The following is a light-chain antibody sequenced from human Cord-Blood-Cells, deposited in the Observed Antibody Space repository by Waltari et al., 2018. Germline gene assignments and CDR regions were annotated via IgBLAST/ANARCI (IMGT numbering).Light chain of an antibody. CDR3: QQYYSTPT. CDR2: WAS. CDR1: QSVLYSSNNKNY. J-gene: IGKJ3*01. Sequence: DIVMTQSPDSLAVSLGERATINCKSSQSVLYSSNNKNYLAWYQQKPGQPPKLLIYWASTRESGVPDRFSGSGSGTDFTLPISSLQAEDVAVYYCQQYYSTPTFGPGTKVDIK. V-gene: IGKV4-1*01.